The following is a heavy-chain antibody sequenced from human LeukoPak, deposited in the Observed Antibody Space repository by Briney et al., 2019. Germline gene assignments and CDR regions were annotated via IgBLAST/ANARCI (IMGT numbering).Heavy chain of an antibody. CDR3: ARVQMGVGADG. J-gene: IGHJ4*02. CDR1: GFTFSSYW. CDR2: INSDGSFT. D-gene: IGHD1-26*01. Sequence: GSLRLSCAASGFTFSSYWMHWVRQAPGKGLVWVSRINSDGSFTTYADSVKGRFTISRDNAKNMLYLQMNSLRAEDTAVYYCARVQMGVGADGWGQGTLVTVSS. V-gene: IGHV3-74*01.